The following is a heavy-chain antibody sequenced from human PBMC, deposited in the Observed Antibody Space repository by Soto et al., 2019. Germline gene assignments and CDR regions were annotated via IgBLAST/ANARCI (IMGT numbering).Heavy chain of an antibody. CDR1: GGSISSGDYY. Sequence: SETLSLTCTVSGGSISSGDYYWTWIRQPPRKGLEWIGYIYYSGRTYYNPSLKSRVTISVDTSKNQFSLKLSSVTAADTAVYYCARDPPADILTGYPYFDYWGQGTLVTVSS. J-gene: IGHJ4*02. D-gene: IGHD3-9*01. CDR2: IYYSGRT. CDR3: ARDPPADILTGYPYFDY. V-gene: IGHV4-30-4*01.